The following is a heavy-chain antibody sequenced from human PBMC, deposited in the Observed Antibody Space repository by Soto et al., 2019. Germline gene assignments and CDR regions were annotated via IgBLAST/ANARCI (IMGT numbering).Heavy chain of an antibody. CDR1: GFTFSSYD. CDR2: IGTAGDT. D-gene: IGHD3-22*01. CDR3: AASRGFDSSGYSGYYYGMDV. V-gene: IGHV3-13*01. Sequence: GGSLRLSCAASGFTFSSYDMHWVRQATGKGLEWVSAIGTAGDTDYPGSVKGRFSISRDNAKNYLYLQMNSLRPDDTALYYCAASRGFDSSGYSGYYYGMDVWGQGTTVTVSS. J-gene: IGHJ6*02.